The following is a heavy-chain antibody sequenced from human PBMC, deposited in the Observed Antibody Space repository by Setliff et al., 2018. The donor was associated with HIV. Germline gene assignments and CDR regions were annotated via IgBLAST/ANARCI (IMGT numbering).Heavy chain of an antibody. V-gene: IGHV1-2*06. Sequence: ASVKVSCKASGHTFIAYYIHWVRQAPGQGLEWMGRIDPNFGGTNYAQKFQGRVSMTRDTSISTAYMELSRLRSDDTAVYYCARDDGFDIWGQGTMVTVSS. J-gene: IGHJ3*02. CDR3: ARDDGFDI. CDR1: GHTFIAYY. CDR2: IDPNFGGT.